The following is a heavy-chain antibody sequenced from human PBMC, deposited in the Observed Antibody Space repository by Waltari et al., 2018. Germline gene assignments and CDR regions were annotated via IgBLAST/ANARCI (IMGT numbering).Heavy chain of an antibody. Sequence: QVQLQQWGAGLLKPSETLSLTCAVYGGSFSGYYWSWIRQPPGKGLEWIGESNHRGSTNYNPSLKSRVTIAVVTSKTQFSLKLSSVTAADTAVYYCARGQLWASKTFDYWGQGTLVTVSS. V-gene: IGHV4-34*01. CDR2: SNHRGST. D-gene: IGHD5-18*01. J-gene: IGHJ4*02. CDR1: GGSFSGYY. CDR3: ARGQLWASKTFDY.